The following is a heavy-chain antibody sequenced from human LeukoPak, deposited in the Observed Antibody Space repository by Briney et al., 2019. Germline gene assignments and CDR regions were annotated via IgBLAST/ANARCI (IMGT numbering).Heavy chain of an antibody. V-gene: IGHV3-66*01. CDR2: IYIGGST. J-gene: IGHJ4*02. CDR1: GGSISSNY. D-gene: IGHD6-13*01. CDR3: ARDEEGQQLAD. Sequence: ETLSLTCTVSGGSISSNYMSWVRQAPGKGLEWVSVIYIGGSTYYADSVKGRFTISRDNSKNTLFLQMNSLRAEDAAVYYCARDEEGQQLADWGQGTLVTVSS.